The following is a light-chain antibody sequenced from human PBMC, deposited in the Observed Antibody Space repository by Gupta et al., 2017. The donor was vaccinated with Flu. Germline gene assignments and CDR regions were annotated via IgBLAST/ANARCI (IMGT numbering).Light chain of an antibody. J-gene: IGKJ2*01. V-gene: IGKV3-20*01. CDR2: RAS. CDR1: QSVSSNY. Sequence: VLTQYPVTLSLSPGERATLSCRTRQSVSSNYLAWDQQKPGQAPRLLMYRASTRATGIPDRFSCSGSGTDFTLTISRLEPEDCAVYYCQQYDKPHLYTFGQGTKLEIK. CDR3: QQYDKPHLYT.